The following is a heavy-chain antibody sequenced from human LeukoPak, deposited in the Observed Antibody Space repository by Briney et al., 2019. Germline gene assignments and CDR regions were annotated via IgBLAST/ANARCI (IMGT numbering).Heavy chain of an antibody. V-gene: IGHV4-39*01. CDR1: GGSISSSSYY. CDR3: AKSGGYGLIDY. D-gene: IGHD1-26*01. Sequence: SETLSLTCTVSGGSISSSSYYWGWIRQPPGKGLEWIGSIYYSGSPYYNASLQSRVTISIDTSKNQFSLRLNSVTAADTAMYYCAKSGGYGLIDYWGQGTLVTVSS. J-gene: IGHJ4*02. CDR2: IYYSGSP.